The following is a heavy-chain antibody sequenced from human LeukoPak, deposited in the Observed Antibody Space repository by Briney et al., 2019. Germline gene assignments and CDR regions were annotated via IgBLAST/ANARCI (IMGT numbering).Heavy chain of an antibody. CDR2: IDHSGST. CDR3: ARGPYGFPPNRKYYFDY. CDR1: GYSISSGYY. J-gene: IGHJ4*02. Sequence: SETLSLTCTVSGYSISSGYYWGWIRQPPGKGLEWTGSIDHSGSTNYNPSLKSRVTISVDTSKNQFSLKLSSVTAADTAVYYCARGPYGFPPNRKYYFDYWGQGTLVTVSS. D-gene: IGHD4-17*01. V-gene: IGHV4-38-2*02.